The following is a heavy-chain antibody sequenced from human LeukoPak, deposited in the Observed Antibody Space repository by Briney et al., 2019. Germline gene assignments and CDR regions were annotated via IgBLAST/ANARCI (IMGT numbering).Heavy chain of an antibody. CDR3: ARLWGAALVMSYFDY. V-gene: IGHV5-51*01. CDR1: GYRFSSYW. CDR2: IQPGDSDT. Sequence: GESLKISCKGSGYRFSSYWIGWVRQMPGQGLEWMGIIQPGDSDTRYSPSFQGQVTISVDKSISTAYLQWSSLKASDTAMYYCARLWGAALVMSYFDYWGQGTLVTVSS. D-gene: IGHD5-18*01. J-gene: IGHJ4*02.